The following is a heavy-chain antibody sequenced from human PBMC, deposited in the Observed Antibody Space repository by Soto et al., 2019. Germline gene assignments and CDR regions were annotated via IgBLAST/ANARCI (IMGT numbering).Heavy chain of an antibody. CDR2: INHSGST. CDR3: ARGRVMVRGVIPFDP. V-gene: IGHV4-34*01. D-gene: IGHD3-10*01. Sequence: KTSETLSLTCAVYGGSFSGYYWSWIRQPPGKGLEWIGEINHSGSTNYNPSLKSRVTISVDTSKNQFSLKLSSVTAADTAVYYCARGRVMVRGVIPFDPWGQGTLVTVSS. J-gene: IGHJ5*02. CDR1: GGSFSGYY.